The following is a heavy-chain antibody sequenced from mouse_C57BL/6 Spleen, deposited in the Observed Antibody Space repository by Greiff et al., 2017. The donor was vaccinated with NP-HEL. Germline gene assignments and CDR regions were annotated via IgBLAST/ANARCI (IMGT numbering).Heavy chain of an antibody. V-gene: IGHV1-61*01. D-gene: IGHD2-4*01. Sequence: VQLQQSGAELVRPGSSVKLSCKASGYTFTSYWMDWVKQRPGQGLEWIGNIYPSDSETHYNQKFKDKATLTVDKSSSTAYMQLSSLTSEDSAVYYCARCDYDGDYYAMDYWGQGTSVTVSS. CDR2: IYPSDSET. J-gene: IGHJ4*01. CDR3: ARCDYDGDYYAMDY. CDR1: GYTFTSYW.